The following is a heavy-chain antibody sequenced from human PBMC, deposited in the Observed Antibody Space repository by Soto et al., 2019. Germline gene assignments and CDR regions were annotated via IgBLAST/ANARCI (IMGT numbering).Heavy chain of an antibody. Sequence: QVHLVQSGAEVKKPGASVKVSCKGSGYAFTTYGITWVRQAPGQGLEWMGWISAHNGNTNYAQKLQGRVTVTRDTSTSPAYMELRSLRSDDTAAYYCARGRYGDYWGQGALVTVSS. CDR1: GYAFTTYG. J-gene: IGHJ4*02. D-gene: IGHD1-1*01. V-gene: IGHV1-18*01. CDR2: ISAHNGNT. CDR3: ARGRYGDY.